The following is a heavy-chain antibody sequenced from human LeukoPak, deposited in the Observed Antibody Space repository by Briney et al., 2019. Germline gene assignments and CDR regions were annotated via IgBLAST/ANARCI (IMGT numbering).Heavy chain of an antibody. CDR2: IYYSGST. CDR3: AREGFSKSSGWYNG. Sequence: SETLSLTCTVSGGSISSSSYYWGWIRQPPGKGLEWIGSIYYSGSTYYNPSLKSRVTISVDTSKNQFSLQLNSVTPEDTAVYYCAREGFSKSSGWYNGWGQGTLVTVSS. J-gene: IGHJ4*02. V-gene: IGHV4-39*02. D-gene: IGHD6-19*01. CDR1: GGSISSSSYY.